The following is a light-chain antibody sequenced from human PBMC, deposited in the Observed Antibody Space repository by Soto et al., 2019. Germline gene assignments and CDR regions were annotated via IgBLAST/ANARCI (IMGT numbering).Light chain of an antibody. Sequence: DIQMTQSPSTLSASVGDRVTITCRASQSISGWLAWYQQKPGKAPKVLIYKASTLESGVPTRFSGNGSGTKITLTISSLQPDDIATYYCQQYNTFPYTFGQGTKLEIK. CDR3: QQYNTFPYT. CDR2: KAS. V-gene: IGKV1-5*03. J-gene: IGKJ2*01. CDR1: QSISGW.